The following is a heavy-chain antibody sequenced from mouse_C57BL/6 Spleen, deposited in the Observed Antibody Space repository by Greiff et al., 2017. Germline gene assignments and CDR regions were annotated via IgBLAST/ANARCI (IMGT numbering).Heavy chain of an antibody. Sequence: QVQLQQSGAELVRPGSSVKLSCKASGYTFTSYWMHWVKQRPIQGLEWIGNIDPSDSETHYNQKFKDKATLTVDTSSSTAYMQLSSLTSVDSAVYYGARSPYGNSWYFEVWGTGTTVTVSS. V-gene: IGHV1-52*01. CDR1: GYTFTSYW. CDR2: IDPSDSET. J-gene: IGHJ1*03. D-gene: IGHD2-1*01. CDR3: ARSPYGNSWYFEV.